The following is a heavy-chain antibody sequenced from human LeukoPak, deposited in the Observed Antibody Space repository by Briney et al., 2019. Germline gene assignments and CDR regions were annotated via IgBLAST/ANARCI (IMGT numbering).Heavy chain of an antibody. J-gene: IGHJ4*02. V-gene: IGHV4-61*02. CDR3: ARGGGSSWYTVYFDY. D-gene: IGHD6-13*01. CDR2: IYTSGST. Sequence: PSQTLTLTCTVSGGSISSGSYYWSWIRQPAGKGLEWIGRIYTSGSTNYNPSLKSRVTISVDTSKNQFSLKLSSVTAADTAVYYCARGGGSSWYTVYFDYWGQGTLVTVSS. CDR1: GGSISSGSYY.